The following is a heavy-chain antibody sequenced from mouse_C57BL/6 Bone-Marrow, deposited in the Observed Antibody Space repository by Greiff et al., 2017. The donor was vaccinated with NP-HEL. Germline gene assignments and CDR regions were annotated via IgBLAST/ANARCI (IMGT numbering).Heavy chain of an antibody. CDR3: TRWDYYGRRYFDY. J-gene: IGHJ2*01. Sequence: QVQLKQSGAELMRPGASVTLSCKASGYTFTDYEMHWVKQTPVHGLEWIGAIDPETGGTAYNQKFKGKAILTADKSSSTAYMELRSLTSEDSAVYYCTRWDYYGRRYFDYWGQGTTLTVSS. CDR2: IDPETGGT. V-gene: IGHV1-15*01. D-gene: IGHD1-1*01. CDR1: GYTFTDYE.